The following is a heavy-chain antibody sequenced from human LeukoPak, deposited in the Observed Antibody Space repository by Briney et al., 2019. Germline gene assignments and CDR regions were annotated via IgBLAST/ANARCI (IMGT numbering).Heavy chain of an antibody. D-gene: IGHD1-26*01. CDR3: ASVRSGSHYFDY. J-gene: IGHJ4*02. CDR1: GGSISTDSYY. CDR2: VSYSGST. Sequence: PSETLSLTCTVSGGSISTDSYYWGWIRPPPGKGLEWIGSVSYSGSTYYNPSLKSRVTISVDTSKNQCSLNLSSVTAADTAVYYCASVRSGSHYFDYWGQGTLLTVSS. V-gene: IGHV4-39*01.